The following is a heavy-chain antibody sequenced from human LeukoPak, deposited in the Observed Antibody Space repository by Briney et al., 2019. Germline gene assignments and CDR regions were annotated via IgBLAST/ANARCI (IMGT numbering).Heavy chain of an antibody. D-gene: IGHD4-17*01. CDR1: GFTFSSYA. Sequence: PGGSLRLSCAASGFTFSSYAMHWVRQAPGKGLEWVAVISYDGSNKYYADSVKGRFTISRDNSKNTLYLQMNSLRAEDTAVYYCARDSDYGDNPYNWFDPWGQGTLVTVSS. J-gene: IGHJ5*02. CDR3: ARDSDYGDNPYNWFDP. CDR2: ISYDGSNK. V-gene: IGHV3-30*04.